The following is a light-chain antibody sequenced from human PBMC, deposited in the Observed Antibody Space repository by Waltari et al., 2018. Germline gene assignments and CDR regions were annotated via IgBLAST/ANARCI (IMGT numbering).Light chain of an antibody. CDR2: GDD. Sequence: QSVLTQPPSASGTPGQRVTISCSGSSSNIGSKTVSWYHQLPGTAPKLLIYGDDQRPSGGPDRFSASKSGTSASLSISNLQSEDEADYYCGAWDDSLNGYVFGSGTKVNVL. CDR1: SSNIGSKT. J-gene: IGLJ1*01. V-gene: IGLV1-44*01. CDR3: GAWDDSLNGYV.